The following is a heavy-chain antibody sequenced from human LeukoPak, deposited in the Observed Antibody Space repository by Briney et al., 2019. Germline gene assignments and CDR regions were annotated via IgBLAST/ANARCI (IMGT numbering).Heavy chain of an antibody. D-gene: IGHD3-22*01. CDR2: IYYSGST. J-gene: IGHJ4*02. Sequence: LSQTLSLTCTVSGGSTSSGDYYWSWIRQPPGKGLEWIGYIYYSGSTYYNPSLKSRVTISVDTSKNQFSLKLSSVTAADTAVYYCARGITMIVVVDYWGQGTLVTVSS. CDR3: ARGITMIVVVDY. CDR1: GGSTSSGDYY. V-gene: IGHV4-30-4*01.